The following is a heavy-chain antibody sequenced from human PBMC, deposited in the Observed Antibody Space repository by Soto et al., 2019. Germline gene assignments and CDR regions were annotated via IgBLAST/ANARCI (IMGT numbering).Heavy chain of an antibody. Sequence: QLLESGPGLVKPSETLSLTCTVSGGSINSRSYFWGWIRQPPGKGLEWIGNIFYSGDTYYNPSLKSRLTISVDTSKNQFSLKLSSVTAADTAVYYCARLSSGWAENWFDPWGQGTLVTVSS. V-gene: IGHV4-39*01. D-gene: IGHD6-19*01. CDR3: ARLSSGWAENWFDP. J-gene: IGHJ5*02. CDR1: GGSINSRSYF. CDR2: IFYSGDT.